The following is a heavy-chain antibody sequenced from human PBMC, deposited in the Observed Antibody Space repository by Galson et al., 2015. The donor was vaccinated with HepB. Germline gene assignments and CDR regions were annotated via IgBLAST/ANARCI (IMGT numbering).Heavy chain of an antibody. J-gene: IGHJ1*01. D-gene: IGHD6-13*01. V-gene: IGHV3-48*02. CDR3: AGLEQQLVRYHQNYFQH. CDR2: ISGSSGTI. CDR1: GFTFSSYS. Sequence: SLRLSCAASGFTFSSYSMNWVRQAPGKGLEWISYISGSSGTIYYADSVKGRFTISRNNAKNSLYLRMNSLRDDDTAVYYCAGLEQQLVRYHQNYFQHWGQGTLVTVSS.